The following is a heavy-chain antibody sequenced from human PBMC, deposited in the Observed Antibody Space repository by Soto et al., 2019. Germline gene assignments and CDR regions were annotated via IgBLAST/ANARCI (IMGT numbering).Heavy chain of an antibody. D-gene: IGHD3-10*01. Sequence: QVQLVQSGAEVKKPGSSVKVSCKASGGTFSSYTISWVRQAPGQGLEWMGRNIPILGIANYAQKFQGRVTITADKSTSTAYMELSSLRSEDTAVYYCARVYYGSGSYYSDYYMDVWGKGTTVTVSS. J-gene: IGHJ6*03. CDR2: NIPILGIA. V-gene: IGHV1-69*02. CDR1: GGTFSSYT. CDR3: ARVYYGSGSYYSDYYMDV.